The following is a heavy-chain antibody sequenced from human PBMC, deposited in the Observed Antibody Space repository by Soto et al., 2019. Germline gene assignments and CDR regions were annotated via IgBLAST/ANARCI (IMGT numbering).Heavy chain of an antibody. J-gene: IGHJ6*02. Sequence: PGESLKISCKGSGYSFTSYWIGWVRQMPGKGLEWMGIIYPGDSDTRYSPSFQGQVTISADKSISTAYLQWSSLKASGTAMYYCARRPRIAAAGTPDYYGMDVWGQGTTVTVSS. CDR1: GYSFTSYW. D-gene: IGHD6-13*01. V-gene: IGHV5-51*01. CDR3: ARRPRIAAAGTPDYYGMDV. CDR2: IYPGDSDT.